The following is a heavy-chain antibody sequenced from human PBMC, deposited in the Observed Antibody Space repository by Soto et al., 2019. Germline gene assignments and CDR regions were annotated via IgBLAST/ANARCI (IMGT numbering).Heavy chain of an antibody. Sequence: GASVKVSCKASGYTFTSYYMHWVRQAPGQGLEWMGIINPSGGSTSYAQKFQGRVTMTRDTSTSTVYMELSSLRSEDTAVYYCAREYSYDSSGYYFYFYGMDVWGQGTTVTVSS. D-gene: IGHD3-22*01. CDR2: INPSGGST. J-gene: IGHJ6*02. CDR3: AREYSYDSSGYYFYFYGMDV. CDR1: GYTFTSYY. V-gene: IGHV1-46*01.